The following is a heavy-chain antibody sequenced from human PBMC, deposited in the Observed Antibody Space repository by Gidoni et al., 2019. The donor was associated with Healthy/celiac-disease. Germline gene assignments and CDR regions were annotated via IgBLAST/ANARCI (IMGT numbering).Heavy chain of an antibody. CDR3: ATLSFSDIAAAAPGVGDY. V-gene: IGHV1-69-2*01. D-gene: IGHD6-13*01. CDR1: GYTFTDYS. Sequence: EVQLVQSGAEVKKPGATVKLSCKVSGYTFTDYSMHWVQQAPGKGLEWMGLVDPEDGETIYAEKLQGRVTITADTATDTAYMELSSLRSEDTAVYYCATLSFSDIAAAAPGVGDYWGQGTLVTVSS. J-gene: IGHJ4*02. CDR2: VDPEDGET.